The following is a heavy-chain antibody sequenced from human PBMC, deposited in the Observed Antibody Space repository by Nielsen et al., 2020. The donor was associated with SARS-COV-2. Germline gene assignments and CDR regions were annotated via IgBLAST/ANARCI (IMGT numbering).Heavy chain of an antibody. V-gene: IGHV1-18*01. D-gene: IGHD3/OR15-3a*01. Sequence: VTVSCKASGYTFTSYGISWVRQAPGQGLEWMGWISAHNGNTKYVQKLQGRVTMTTDTSTSTAHMELRSLRSDDTAVYYCARGTGEDYWGQGTLVTVSS. CDR1: GYTFTSYG. CDR2: ISAHNGNT. J-gene: IGHJ4*02. CDR3: ARGTGEDY.